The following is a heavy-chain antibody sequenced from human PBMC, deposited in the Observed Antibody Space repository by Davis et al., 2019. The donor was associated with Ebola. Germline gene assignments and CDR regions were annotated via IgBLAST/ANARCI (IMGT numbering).Heavy chain of an antibody. CDR3: ARDLGYYGSGSYYLDY. CDR2: INPSGGST. Sequence: ASVKVSCKASGYTFTSYYMHWVRQAPGQGLEWMGIINPSGGSTSYAQKFQGRVTMTRDTSTSTVYMELSSLRSEDTAVYYCARDLGYYGSGSYYLDYWGQGTLVTVSS. J-gene: IGHJ4*02. CDR1: GYTFTSYY. D-gene: IGHD3-10*01. V-gene: IGHV1-46*01.